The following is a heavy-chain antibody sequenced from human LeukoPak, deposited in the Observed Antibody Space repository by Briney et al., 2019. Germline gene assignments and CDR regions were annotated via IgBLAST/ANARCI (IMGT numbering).Heavy chain of an antibody. D-gene: IGHD3-9*01. CDR1: GGSISSGGYY. CDR2: IYHSGST. V-gene: IGHV4-30-2*01. J-gene: IGHJ4*02. Sequence: SETLSLTCTVSGGSISSGGYYWSWIRQPPGKGLEWIGYIYHSGSTYYNPSLKSRVTISVDRSKNQFSLKLSSVTAADTAVYYCARGPILTGNYPPDDFWGQGTLVTVSS. CDR3: ARGPILTGNYPPDDF.